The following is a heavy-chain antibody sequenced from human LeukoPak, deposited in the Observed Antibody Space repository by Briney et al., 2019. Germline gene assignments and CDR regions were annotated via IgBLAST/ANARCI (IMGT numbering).Heavy chain of an antibody. CDR1: GGTFSSYA. CDR3: ARESAVAGTSRGDYFDY. V-gene: IGHV1-69*05. J-gene: IGHJ4*02. CDR2: IIPIFGTA. Sequence: ASVKVSCKASGGTFSSYAISWVRQAPGQGLEWMGGIIPIFGTANYAQKFQGRVTITTDESTSTAYMELSSLRSEGTAVYYCARESAVAGTSRGDYFDYWGQGTLVTVSS. D-gene: IGHD6-19*01.